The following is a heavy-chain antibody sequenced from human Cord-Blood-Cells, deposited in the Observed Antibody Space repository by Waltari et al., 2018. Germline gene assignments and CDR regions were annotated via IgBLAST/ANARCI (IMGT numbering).Heavy chain of an antibody. Sequence: QVQLVQSGAEVKKPGASVKVSCKASGYTFTGYYMHWVRQAPGQGLEWMGWINPNSGGTNDAQKFQGRVTMTRDTSISTAYMELSRLRSDDTAVYYCARDYGPYYDFWSGYYPFDYWGQGTLVTVSS. CDR1: GYTFTGYY. CDR2: INPNSGGT. V-gene: IGHV1-2*02. D-gene: IGHD3-3*01. CDR3: ARDYGPYYDFWSGYYPFDY. J-gene: IGHJ4*02.